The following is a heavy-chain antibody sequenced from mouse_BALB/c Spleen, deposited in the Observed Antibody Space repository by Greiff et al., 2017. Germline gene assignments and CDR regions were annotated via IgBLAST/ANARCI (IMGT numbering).Heavy chain of an antibody. Sequence: VQLQQSGPELVKPGASVKVSCKASGYSFTDYNMYWVKQKPGQGLEWIGYINPYNDGTKYNEKFKGKATLTSDKSSSTAYMELSSLTSEDSAVYYCAESPHYYGSSYAMDYWGQGTSVTVSS. CDR1: GYSFTDYN. J-gene: IGHJ4*01. CDR3: AESPHYYGSSYAMDY. V-gene: IGHV1-14*01. D-gene: IGHD1-1*01. CDR2: INPYNDGT.